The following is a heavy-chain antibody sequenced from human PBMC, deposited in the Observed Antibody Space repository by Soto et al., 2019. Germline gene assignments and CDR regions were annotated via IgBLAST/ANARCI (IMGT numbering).Heavy chain of an antibody. CDR3: AAGGGLPRYY. J-gene: IGHJ4*02. Sequence: QLQLQESGSGLVKPSQTLSLTCAVSGGSISSGGYSWSWIRQPPGKGLEWIGYIYHSGSTYYNPCLESRVTISVDRSKNQFSLKLSSVPAADTAVYYCAAGGGLPRYYWGQGTLVTVSS. D-gene: IGHD5-12*01. CDR1: GGSISSGGYS. CDR2: IYHSGST. V-gene: IGHV4-30-2*01.